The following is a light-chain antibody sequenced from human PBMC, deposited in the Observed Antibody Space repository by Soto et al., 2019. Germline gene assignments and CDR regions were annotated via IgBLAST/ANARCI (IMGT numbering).Light chain of an antibody. CDR3: QHSDNWPRT. CDR1: QSISIN. Sequence: EIVMTQSPATLSVSPGERATLSCRASQSISINLAWFQQKPGQAPRLLIFGASTRVTGIPARFSGSGSGTEFTLTISSLRSEDFAVYYCQHSDNWPRTLGQGTKVEIK. V-gene: IGKV3-15*01. J-gene: IGKJ1*01. CDR2: GAS.